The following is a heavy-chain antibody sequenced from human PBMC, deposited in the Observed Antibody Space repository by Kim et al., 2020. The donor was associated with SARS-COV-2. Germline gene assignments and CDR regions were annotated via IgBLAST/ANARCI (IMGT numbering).Heavy chain of an antibody. D-gene: IGHD6-25*01. Sequence: TYYADSVKGRFTISRDNSKNSLYLQMNSLRTEDTALYYCAKDGPGGGNDYWGQGTLVTVSS. V-gene: IGHV3-43*01. CDR3: AKDGPGGGNDY. CDR2: T. J-gene: IGHJ4*02.